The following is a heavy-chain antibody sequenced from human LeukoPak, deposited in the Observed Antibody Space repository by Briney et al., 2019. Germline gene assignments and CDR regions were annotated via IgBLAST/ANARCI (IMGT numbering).Heavy chain of an antibody. CDR1: GGSFSGYY. CDR2: INHSGST. Sequence: SETLSLTCAVYGGSFSGYYWSWIRQPPGKGLEWIGEINHSGSTNYNPSFKSRVTISVDTSKNQFSLKLSSVTAADTAVYYCARGLYGEFDYWGQGTLVTVSS. J-gene: IGHJ4*02. D-gene: IGHD4/OR15-4a*01. CDR3: ARGLYGEFDY. V-gene: IGHV4-34*01.